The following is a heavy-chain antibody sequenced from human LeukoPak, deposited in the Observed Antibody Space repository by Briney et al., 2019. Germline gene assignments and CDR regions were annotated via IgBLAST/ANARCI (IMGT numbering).Heavy chain of an antibody. CDR1: GYTFTTYD. D-gene: IGHD5-18*01. J-gene: IGHJ4*02. Sequence: GASVTVSCKASGYTFTTYDNNRVRQATGQGLELMGWMNPNSGNTAYAQKFQGRVTMTRNTSISTAFMELSGLRSEDTAVYFCARRNTAMVAGLDYWGQGSLVTVSS. V-gene: IGHV1-8*01. CDR3: ARRNTAMVAGLDY. CDR2: MNPNSGNT.